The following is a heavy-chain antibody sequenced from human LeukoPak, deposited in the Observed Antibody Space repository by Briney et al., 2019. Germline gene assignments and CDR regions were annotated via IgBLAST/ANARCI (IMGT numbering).Heavy chain of an antibody. V-gene: IGHV3-74*01. D-gene: IGHD6-13*01. CDR1: GFTFSSYW. J-gene: IGHJ4*02. CDR2: INGDGSTT. Sequence: PGGSLRLSCAASGFTFSSYWMHWVRQAPGKGLVWVSRINGDGSTTTYADSVKGRFTISRDNAKSTLSLQMNSLRVEDTAVYYCARDYRSSWYYFDYWGQGALVTVSS. CDR3: ARDYRSSWYYFDY.